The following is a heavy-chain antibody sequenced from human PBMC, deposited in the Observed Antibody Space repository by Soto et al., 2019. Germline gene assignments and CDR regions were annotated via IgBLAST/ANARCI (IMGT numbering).Heavy chain of an antibody. CDR1: GLTFRSYG. CDR3: ASGSSSSWNNWFDP. Sequence: GGSLRLSCAASGLTFRSYGIHWVRQAPGKGLEWVAVISYDGSNKYYADSVKGRFTISRDNSKNTLYLQMNSLRAEDTAVYYCASGSSSSWNNWFDPWGQGTLVTFSS. V-gene: IGHV3-30*03. J-gene: IGHJ5*02. D-gene: IGHD6-13*01. CDR2: ISYDGSNK.